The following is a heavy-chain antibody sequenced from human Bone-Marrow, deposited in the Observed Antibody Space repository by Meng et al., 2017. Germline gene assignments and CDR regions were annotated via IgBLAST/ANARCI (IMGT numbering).Heavy chain of an antibody. Sequence: GESLKISCAASGFIFSSYAMSGVRQAPGKGLEWVSAISGSGGSTYYADTVQGRFTISRENSKNTLYLQMNSLRAEDTAVYYYLSNPFQYSSSWYSDTYYYGMDVWGQGTTVTVSS. D-gene: IGHD6-13*01. CDR2: ISGSGGST. CDR3: LSNPFQYSSSWYSDTYYYGMDV. V-gene: IGHV3-23*01. J-gene: IGHJ6*02. CDR1: GFIFSSYA.